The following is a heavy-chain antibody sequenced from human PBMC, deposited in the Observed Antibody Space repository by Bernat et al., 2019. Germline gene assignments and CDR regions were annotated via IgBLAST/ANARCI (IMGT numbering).Heavy chain of an antibody. CDR2: IYSGGST. CDR1: GFTVSSNY. D-gene: IGHD5-18*01. V-gene: IGHV3-53*01. Sequence: EVQLVESGGGLVKPGGSLRLSCAASGFTVSSNYMSWVRQAPGKGLVWVSVIYSGGSTYYADSVTGRFTISRDNSKNTLYLQMKSLRAEDTAVYYCARLDVDTTDAFDIWGQGTMVTVSS. CDR3: ARLDVDTTDAFDI. J-gene: IGHJ3*02.